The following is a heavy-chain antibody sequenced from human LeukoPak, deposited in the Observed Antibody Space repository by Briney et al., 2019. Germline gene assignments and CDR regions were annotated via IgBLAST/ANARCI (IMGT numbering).Heavy chain of an antibody. D-gene: IGHD6-13*01. Sequence: ASVKVSCKASGGTFSSYAISWVRQAPGQGLEWMGRIIPILGIANYAQKFQGRVTITADKSTSTAYMELSSLRSEDTAVYYCARDLKQVWFDPWGQGTLVTVSS. J-gene: IGHJ5*02. V-gene: IGHV1-69*04. CDR3: ARDLKQVWFDP. CDR2: IIPILGIA. CDR1: GGTFSSYA.